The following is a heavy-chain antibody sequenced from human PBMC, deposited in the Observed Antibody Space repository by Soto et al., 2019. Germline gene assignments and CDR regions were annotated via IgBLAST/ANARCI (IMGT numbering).Heavy chain of an antibody. CDR2: MTTAGDT. Sequence: GGSLRLSCAASGLIFSSYDMHWVRQATGKGLEWVSGMTTAGDTYYPGSVKGRFTISRENAKNSLYLQMNSLRAEDTAVYYCEREGSERGGMDVWGQGTTVTVSS. CDR1: GLIFSSYD. CDR3: EREGSERGGMDV. V-gene: IGHV3-13*01. J-gene: IGHJ6*02.